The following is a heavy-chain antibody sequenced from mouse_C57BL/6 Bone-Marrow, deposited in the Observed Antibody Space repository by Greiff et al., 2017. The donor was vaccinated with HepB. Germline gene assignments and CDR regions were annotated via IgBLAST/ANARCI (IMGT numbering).Heavy chain of an antibody. V-gene: IGHV14-4*01. Sequence: EVKLVESGAELVRPGASVKLSCTASGFNIKDDYMHWVKQRPGQGLEWIGWIDPENGDTEYASKFQGKATITADTSSNTAYLQLSSLTSEDTAVYYCTTLGAYAMDYWGQGTSVTVSS. J-gene: IGHJ4*01. CDR1: GFNIKDDY. CDR2: IDPENGDT. CDR3: TTLGAYAMDY.